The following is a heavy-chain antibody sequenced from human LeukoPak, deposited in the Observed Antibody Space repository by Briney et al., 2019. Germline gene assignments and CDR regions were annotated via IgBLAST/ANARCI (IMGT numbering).Heavy chain of an antibody. V-gene: IGHV4-59*01. D-gene: IGHD6-13*01. Sequence: SETLSLTCTVSGVSISSYYWSWIRQPPEKGLEWIGYIYYSGSTNYNPSLKSRVTISVDTSKNQFSLKLSSVTAADTAVYYCASSYSSSWYFDYWGQGTLVTVSS. CDR1: GVSISSYY. CDR2: IYYSGST. J-gene: IGHJ4*02. CDR3: ASSYSSSWYFDY.